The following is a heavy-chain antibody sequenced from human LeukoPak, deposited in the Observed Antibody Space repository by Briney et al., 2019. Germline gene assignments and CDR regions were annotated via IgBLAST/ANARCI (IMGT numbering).Heavy chain of an antibody. V-gene: IGHV1-8*02. CDR1: GGTFSSYA. CDR2: MNPNSGNT. CDR3: ARYYYDSSGYYKDYYYYGMDV. Sequence: ASVKVSCKASGGTFSSYAISWVRQATGQGLEWMGWMNPNSGNTGYAQKFQGRVTMTRNTSISTAYMELSSLRSEDTAVYYCARYYYDSSGYYKDYYYYGMDVWGQGTTVTVSS. D-gene: IGHD3-22*01. J-gene: IGHJ6*02.